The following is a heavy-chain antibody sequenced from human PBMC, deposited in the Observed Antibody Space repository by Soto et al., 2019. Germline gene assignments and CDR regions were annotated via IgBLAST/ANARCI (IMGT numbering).Heavy chain of an antibody. CDR1: RAPISTANW. CDR3: ARVQIWLSKDSNWFDP. CDR2: VFHNGTT. D-gene: IGHD3-9*01. J-gene: IGHJ5*02. Sequence: PSETLSLTCAVSRAPISTANWWSWVRQTPEKGLEWIGEVFHNGTTSSNPSFKSRLTMSVDKSKNLFSLNLRSVAAADTAIYYCARVQIWLSKDSNWFDPWSRGTLVTVSS. V-gene: IGHV4-4*02.